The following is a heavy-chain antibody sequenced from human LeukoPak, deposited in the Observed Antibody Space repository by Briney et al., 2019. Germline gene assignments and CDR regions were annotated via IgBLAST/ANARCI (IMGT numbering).Heavy chain of an antibody. CDR1: GYTFTGYY. CDR3: ARGVVTMVRGEYYFDY. J-gene: IGHJ4*02. CDR2: INPNSGGT. Sequence: ASVKVSCKASGYTFTGYYMHWVRQAPGQGLEWMGWINPNSGGTNYAQKFQGRVTMTRDTSISTAYMELSRLGSDDTAVYYCARGVVTMVRGEYYFDYWGQGTLVTVSS. D-gene: IGHD3-10*01. V-gene: IGHV1-2*02.